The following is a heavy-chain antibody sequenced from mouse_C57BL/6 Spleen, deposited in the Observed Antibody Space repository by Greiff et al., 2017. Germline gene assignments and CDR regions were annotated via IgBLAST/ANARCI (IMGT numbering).Heavy chain of an antibody. CDR1: GYTFTNYW. Sequence: QVHVKQSGAELVRPGTSVKMSCKASGYTFTNYWIGWAKQRPGHGLEWIGDIYPGGGYTNYNEKFKGKATLTADKSSSTAYMQFSSLTSEDSAIYYCARSKDSSGYGGFDYWGQGTTLTVSS. CDR3: ARSKDSSGYGGFDY. V-gene: IGHV1-63*01. CDR2: IYPGGGYT. J-gene: IGHJ2*01. D-gene: IGHD3-2*02.